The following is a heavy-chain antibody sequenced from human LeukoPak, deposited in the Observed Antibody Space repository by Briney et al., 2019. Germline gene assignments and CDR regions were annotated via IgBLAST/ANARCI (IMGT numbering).Heavy chain of an antibody. D-gene: IGHD2-8*01. CDR1: GYVFTDYY. Sequence: ASVKVSCKASGYVFTDYYIHWVRQAPGQGLEWMGWINPYSGGTNYAQKFRGRVTMTRDTSISTAYVDLSRLTSDDTAVYYCARSEIYCNNGFCYRGPCDYWGQGTLVTVSS. CDR3: ARSEIYCNNGFCYRGPCDY. J-gene: IGHJ4*02. CDR2: INPYSGGT. V-gene: IGHV1-2*02.